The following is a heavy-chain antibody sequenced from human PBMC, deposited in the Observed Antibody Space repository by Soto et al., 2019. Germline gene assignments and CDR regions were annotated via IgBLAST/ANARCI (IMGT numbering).Heavy chain of an antibody. V-gene: IGHV3-33*01. Sequence: GSLRLSCAASGFTFSSYGMHWVRQAPGKGLEWVAVIWYDGSNKYYADSVKGRFTISRDNSKNTLYLQMNSLRAEDTAVYYCAREAPTGPPWFDPWGQGTLVTVSS. CDR3: AREAPTGPPWFDP. CDR1: GFTFSSYG. CDR2: IWYDGSNK. J-gene: IGHJ5*02.